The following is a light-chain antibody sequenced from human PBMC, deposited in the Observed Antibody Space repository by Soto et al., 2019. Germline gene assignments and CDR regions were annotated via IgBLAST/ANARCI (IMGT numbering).Light chain of an antibody. J-gene: IGKJ1*01. CDR2: GAS. V-gene: IGKV3-15*01. Sequence: EIVMTQSPATLSVSPGERATLSCRATQSVGSNLAWYQQKPGQAPRLLIYGASTRATGIPARFSGSGSGTEFALTINSLQSEDFAAYYCQQYNDWSRTFGQGTKVEIK. CDR1: QSVGSN. CDR3: QQYNDWSRT.